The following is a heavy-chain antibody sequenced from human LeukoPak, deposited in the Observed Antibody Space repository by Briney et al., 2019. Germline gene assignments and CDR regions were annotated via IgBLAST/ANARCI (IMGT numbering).Heavy chain of an antibody. D-gene: IGHD3-3*01. CDR1: AGPISSPNHF. Sequence: SETLSLTCTVSAGPISSPNHFWGWVRQPPGKGLEWIGRIYTSGSTNYNPSLKSRVTISVDTSKNQFSLKLSTVTAADTAVYYCARGGTIFKNWFDPWVQGTLVTVSS. CDR2: IYTSGST. V-gene: IGHV4-39*07. CDR3: ARGGTIFKNWFDP. J-gene: IGHJ5*02.